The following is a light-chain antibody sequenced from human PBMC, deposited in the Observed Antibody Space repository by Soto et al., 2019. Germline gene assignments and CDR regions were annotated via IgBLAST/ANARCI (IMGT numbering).Light chain of an antibody. Sequence: DIQMTQSPSSLSASVRDRVTITCRASQGISNYLAWYQQKPGKVPKLLIYAASTVRSGVPSRFSGSGSGTAFTLTISSLQPRDVATYYCQKSDSALWTFGQGTKVEIK. CDR1: QGISNY. V-gene: IGKV1-27*01. J-gene: IGKJ1*01. CDR2: AAS. CDR3: QKSDSALWT.